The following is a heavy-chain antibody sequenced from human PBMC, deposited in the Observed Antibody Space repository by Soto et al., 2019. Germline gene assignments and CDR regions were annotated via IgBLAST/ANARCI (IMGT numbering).Heavy chain of an antibody. J-gene: IGHJ4*02. V-gene: IGHV1-46*04. CDR3: ARADYYGSSGYHLDY. CDR2: INPSGGST. Sequence: ASVKVSCKASGYTFTNFYIHWVRQAPGQGLEWMGIINPSGGSTTYAQKLLGRVTMTRDTSTSTVYMELSSLRSEDTAVYYCARADYYGSSGYHLDYWGQGTLVTVSS. CDR1: GYTFTNFY. D-gene: IGHD3-22*01.